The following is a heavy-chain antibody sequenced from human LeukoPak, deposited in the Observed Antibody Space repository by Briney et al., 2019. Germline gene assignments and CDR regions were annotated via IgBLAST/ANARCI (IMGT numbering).Heavy chain of an antibody. Sequence: SETLSLTCTVSGGSLSSTSHYWGWIRLPPGTGLEWIGSVHSSGSTFYTPSLKSRVTISVDTSKNHFSLKLSSVTAADTAVYYCARVCSGGSCYGNEDRTWGQGTLVTVSS. J-gene: IGHJ5*02. CDR1: GGSLSSTSHY. CDR3: ARVCSGGSCYGNEDRT. V-gene: IGHV4-39*02. CDR2: VHSSGST. D-gene: IGHD2-15*01.